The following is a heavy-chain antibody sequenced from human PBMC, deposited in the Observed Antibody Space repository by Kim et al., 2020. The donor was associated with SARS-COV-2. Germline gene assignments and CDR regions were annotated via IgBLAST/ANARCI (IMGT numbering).Heavy chain of an antibody. CDR3: ARRRGVVAEDYFDY. V-gene: IGHV3-20*04. D-gene: IGHD2-15*01. CDR1: GFTFDDHA. CDR2: INWDGGST. Sequence: GGSLRLSCAASGFTFDDHAMSWVRQAPGKGLEWVSSINWDGGSTGFADSVKGRFTISRDNAKNSLYLQMNSLRAEDTALYYCARRRGVVAEDYFDYWGQG. J-gene: IGHJ4*02.